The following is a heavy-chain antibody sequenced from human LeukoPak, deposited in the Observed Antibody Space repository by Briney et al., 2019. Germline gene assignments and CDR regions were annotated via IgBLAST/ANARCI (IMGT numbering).Heavy chain of an antibody. D-gene: IGHD6-13*01. CDR2: IYYSGST. CDR1: SGSISSSSYY. J-gene: IGHJ4*02. Sequence: PSETLSLTCTVSSGSISSSSYYWGWIRQPPGKGLEWIGSIYYSGSTYYNPSLKSRVTISVDTSKNQFSLKLSSVTAADTAVYYCARGPVSLGSSWPFDYWGQGTLVTVSS. V-gene: IGHV4-39*01. CDR3: ARGPVSLGSSWPFDY.